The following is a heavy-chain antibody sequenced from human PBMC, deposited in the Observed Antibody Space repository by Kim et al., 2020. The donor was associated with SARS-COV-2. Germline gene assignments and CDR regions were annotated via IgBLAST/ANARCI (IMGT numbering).Heavy chain of an antibody. Sequence: GGSLRLSCAASGFTFSSYGMHWVRQAPGKVLEWVAVIWYDGSNKYYADSVKGRFTISRDNSKNTLYLQMNSLRAEDTAVYYCARVLYDSSGYYYGSYYYGMDVWGQGTTVTVSS. J-gene: IGHJ6*02. D-gene: IGHD3-22*01. CDR2: IWYDGSNK. CDR3: ARVLYDSSGYYYGSYYYGMDV. V-gene: IGHV3-33*01. CDR1: GFTFSSYG.